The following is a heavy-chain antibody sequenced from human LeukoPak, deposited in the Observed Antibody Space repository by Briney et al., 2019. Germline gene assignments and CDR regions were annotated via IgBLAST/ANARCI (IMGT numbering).Heavy chain of an antibody. V-gene: IGHV3-9*01. D-gene: IGHD3-10*01. J-gene: IGHJ4*02. CDR3: AKDMGFEGVSIDY. CDR2: ISWNGKII. CDR1: GFPLDDYA. Sequence: GGALLLSCAASGFPLDDYAIHGVRQGPGEGVEGGSGISWNGKIIRYADSVKGRFTISRDNAKNSLYLQMNSLRPEDTALYYCAKDMGFEGVSIDYWGQGILVTVSS.